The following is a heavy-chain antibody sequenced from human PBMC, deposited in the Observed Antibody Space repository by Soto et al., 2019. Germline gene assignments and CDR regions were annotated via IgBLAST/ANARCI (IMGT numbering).Heavy chain of an antibody. CDR3: ASWFAQWLVNSRRTDY. CDR1: GYTFTSYG. J-gene: IGHJ4*02. D-gene: IGHD6-19*01. CDR2: ISAYNGNT. Sequence: GASVKVSCKASGYTFTSYGISWVRQAPGQGLEWMGWISAYNGNTNYNPSLKSRVTISVDTSKNQFSLKLSSVTAADTAVYYCASWFAQWLVNSRRTDYWGQGTLVTVSS. V-gene: IGHV1-18*01.